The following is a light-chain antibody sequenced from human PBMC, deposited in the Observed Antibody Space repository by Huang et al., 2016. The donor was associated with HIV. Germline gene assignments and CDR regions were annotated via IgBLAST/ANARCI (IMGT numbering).Light chain of an antibody. V-gene: IGKV3-20*01. CDR1: QSVNSNY. CDR3: QHYGSSPRT. Sequence: EIVLTQSPGTLSLSPGERATLSCRAIQSVNSNYLAWFQQKPGQAPRLLFYGASSRATGIPDRFSGSGSGTHFTLSISRLEPEDFAVYYCQHYGSSPRTFGQGTKVEIK. J-gene: IGKJ1*01. CDR2: GAS.